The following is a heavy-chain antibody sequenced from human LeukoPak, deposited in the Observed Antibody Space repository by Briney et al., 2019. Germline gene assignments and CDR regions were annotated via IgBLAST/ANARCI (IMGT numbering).Heavy chain of an antibody. Sequence: GGSLRLSCAASGFTFSSYEVNWVRQAPGKGLEWVSYINRSGNIIYYADSVKGRFTISRDNAKNSLYLQMNSLRAEDTAVYYCARGYDILTNAFDYWGQGTLVTVSS. CDR1: GFTFSSYE. D-gene: IGHD3-9*01. V-gene: IGHV3-48*03. J-gene: IGHJ4*02. CDR2: INRSGNII. CDR3: ARGYDILTNAFDY.